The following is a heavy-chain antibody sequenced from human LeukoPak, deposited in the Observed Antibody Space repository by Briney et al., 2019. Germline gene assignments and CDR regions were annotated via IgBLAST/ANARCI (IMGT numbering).Heavy chain of an antibody. D-gene: IGHD3-16*01. Sequence: GGSLRLSCAVSGLTLSNYWMNWVRQAPGKGLEWVANISPDGGEERYVDSVKGRFVISRDNAKNSLYLQMNSLRAEDTAVYYCAIWGTDQNYWGQGTLVTVSS. V-gene: IGHV3-7*02. CDR3: AIWGTDQNY. CDR1: GLTLSNYW. CDR2: ISPDGGEE. J-gene: IGHJ4*02.